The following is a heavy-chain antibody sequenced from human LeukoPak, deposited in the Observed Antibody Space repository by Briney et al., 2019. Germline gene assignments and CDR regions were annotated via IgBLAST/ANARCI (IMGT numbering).Heavy chain of an antibody. CDR1: GFTFSSYG. CDR2: ISYDGSNK. Sequence: PGGSLRLSCAASGFTFSSYGMHWVRQAPGKGLEWVAVISYDGSNKYYADSVKGRFTISRDNSKNTLYLQMNSLRAEDTAVYYCAKGTVTTSYPFDYWGQGTLVTVSS. J-gene: IGHJ4*02. CDR3: AKGTVTTSYPFDY. D-gene: IGHD4-11*01. V-gene: IGHV3-30*18.